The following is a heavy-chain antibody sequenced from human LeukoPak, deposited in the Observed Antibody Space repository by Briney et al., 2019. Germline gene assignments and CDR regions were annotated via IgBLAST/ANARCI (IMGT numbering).Heavy chain of an antibody. D-gene: IGHD6-13*01. CDR2: INPNSGGT. V-gene: IGHV1-2*02. CDR3: ARGGGYSSSWYEAY. Sequence: VKVSCKASGYTFTGYYMHWVRQAPGQGLEGMGWINPNSGGTNYAQKFQGRVTMTSDTSISTAYMELSGLRSDDTALYYCARGGGYSSSWYEAYWGQGPLVTVSS. J-gene: IGHJ4*02. CDR1: GYTFTGYY.